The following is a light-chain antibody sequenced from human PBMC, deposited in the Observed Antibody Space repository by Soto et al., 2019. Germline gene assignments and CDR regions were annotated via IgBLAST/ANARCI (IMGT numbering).Light chain of an antibody. V-gene: IGLV2-11*01. CDR2: DVI. CDR3: CSYAGNSLWV. CDR1: SSDVGGSNL. J-gene: IGLJ3*02. Sequence: QSVLTQPRSVSGSPGQSVTISCTGTSSDVGGSNLVSWYQQHAGRAPKLVIYDVIKRPSGVPDRFSGSKSGNMASLTISGLQVEDEADYYCCSYAGNSLWVFGGGTKLTVL.